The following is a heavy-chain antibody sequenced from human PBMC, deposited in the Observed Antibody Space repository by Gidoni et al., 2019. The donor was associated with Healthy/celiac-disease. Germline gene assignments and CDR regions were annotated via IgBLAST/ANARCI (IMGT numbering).Heavy chain of an antibody. Sequence: QVQLQESGPGLVKPSQTLSLTCTVSGGSISSGDYYWSWIRQPPGKGLEWIGYIYYSGSTYYNPSLKSRVTISVDTSKNQFSLKLSSVTAADTAVYYCARAIVGASPPNYYYYYYMDVWGKGTTVTVSS. V-gene: IGHV4-30-4*01. CDR3: ARAIVGASPPNYYYYYYMDV. CDR2: IYYSGST. J-gene: IGHJ6*03. D-gene: IGHD1-26*01. CDR1: GGSISSGDYY.